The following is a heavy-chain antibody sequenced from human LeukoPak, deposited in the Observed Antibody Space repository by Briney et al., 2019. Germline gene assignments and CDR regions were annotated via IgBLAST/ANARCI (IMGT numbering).Heavy chain of an antibody. Sequence: GGSLRLSCAASGFTFSSYEMNWVRKAPGKGLEWVSYISSSGSTIYYADSVKGRFTISRDNAKNSLYLQMNSLRAEDTAVYYCASRTGSSPGGYWGQGTLVTASS. CDR1: GFTFSSYE. CDR3: ASRTGSSPGGY. J-gene: IGHJ4*02. V-gene: IGHV3-48*03. CDR2: ISSSGSTI. D-gene: IGHD6-6*01.